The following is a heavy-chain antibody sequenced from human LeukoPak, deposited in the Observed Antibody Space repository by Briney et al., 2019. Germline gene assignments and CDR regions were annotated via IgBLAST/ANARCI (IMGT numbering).Heavy chain of an antibody. CDR2: IIPIFGTA. Sequence: SVKVSCKASGGTFSSYAISRVRQAPGQGLEWMGGIIPIFGTANYAQKFQGRVTITTDESTSTAYMELSSLRSEDTAVYYCAREYYYDSSGYTSYYFDYWGQGTLVTVSS. CDR3: AREYYYDSSGYTSYYFDY. J-gene: IGHJ4*02. CDR1: GGTFSSYA. D-gene: IGHD3-22*01. V-gene: IGHV1-69*05.